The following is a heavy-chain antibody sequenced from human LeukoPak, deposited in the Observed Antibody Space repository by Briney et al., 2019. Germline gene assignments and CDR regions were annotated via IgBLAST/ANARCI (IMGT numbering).Heavy chain of an antibody. CDR3: ARGPVCDSPSCYGLYYYYMGV. CDR2: IIPILATA. J-gene: IGHJ6*03. CDR1: AGTFRSYG. Sequence: ASVKVSCKASAGTFRSYGISWVRRAPGQRPECMTGIIPILATANYAQKFQGRVTITTDESTSSAYMELSSLRSEDTAVYYCARGPVCDSPSCYGLYYYYMGVWGKGTTVTVSS. V-gene: IGHV1-69*05. D-gene: IGHD2-2*01.